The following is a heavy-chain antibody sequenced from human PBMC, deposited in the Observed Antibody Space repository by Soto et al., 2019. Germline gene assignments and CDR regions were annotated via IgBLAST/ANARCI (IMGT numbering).Heavy chain of an antibody. J-gene: IGHJ5*02. V-gene: IGHV4-59*01. CDR3: ARVTKYEVPSWDFSWFDP. D-gene: IGHD2-8*01. CDR2: IYYTGSI. Sequence: LSLTCSVSGGSINSSYWTWIRQPPGKGLEWIGDIYYTGSINYNPSLKSRITMSIDTSKTQFLLKLTSVTAANAVVYYCARVTKYEVPSWDFSWFDPWGQGTLVTVSS. CDR1: GGSINSSY.